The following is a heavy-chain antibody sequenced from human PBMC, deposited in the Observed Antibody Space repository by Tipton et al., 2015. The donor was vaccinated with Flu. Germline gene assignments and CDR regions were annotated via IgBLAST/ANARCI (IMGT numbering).Heavy chain of an antibody. J-gene: IGHJ6*02. CDR1: GGSMRSYY. CDR2: MSTSGIT. CDR3: AREVRGYGIDV. D-gene: IGHD3-10*01. V-gene: IGHV4-4*08. Sequence: LRLSCTVSGGSMRSYYWSWIRQTPGKGLEWIGHMSTSGITNYNPSLKSRVIMSIDTPKNQFSLRVTSLTAADTAVYYCAREVRGYGIDVWGQGTTVTV.